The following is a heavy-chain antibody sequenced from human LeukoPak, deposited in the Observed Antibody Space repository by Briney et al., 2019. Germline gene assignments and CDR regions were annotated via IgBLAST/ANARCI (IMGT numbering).Heavy chain of an antibody. V-gene: IGHV3-9*01. CDR1: GFTFDDYA. Sequence: PGGSLRLSCAASGFTFDDYAMHWVRQVPGKGLEWVSGISWNSNCLGYADSVRGRFTISRDTAKNSLSLQMKSLKGEDTALYYCVKDARRYYDTNGYFNHWGQGTLVTVSS. D-gene: IGHD3-22*01. CDR3: VKDARRYYDTNGYFNH. J-gene: IGHJ4*02. CDR2: ISWNSNCL.